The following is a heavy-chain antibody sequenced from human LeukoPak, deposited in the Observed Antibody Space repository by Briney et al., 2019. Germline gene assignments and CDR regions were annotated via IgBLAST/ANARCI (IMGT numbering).Heavy chain of an antibody. D-gene: IGHD2-21*01. Sequence: PSETLSLTCTVSGGSISSYYWSWIRQPPGKGLEWIGYIYYSGSTNYNPSLKSRVTISVDTSKNQFSLRLTSVTAADTAVYYCARGGEESPVNWYFDLWGRGALVTVSS. CDR3: ARGGEESPVNWYFDL. J-gene: IGHJ2*01. CDR1: GGSISSYY. CDR2: IYYSGST. V-gene: IGHV4-59*01.